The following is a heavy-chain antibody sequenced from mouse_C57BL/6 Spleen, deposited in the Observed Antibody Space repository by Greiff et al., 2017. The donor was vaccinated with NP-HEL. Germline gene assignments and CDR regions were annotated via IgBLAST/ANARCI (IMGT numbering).Heavy chain of an antibody. V-gene: IGHV1-74*01. J-gene: IGHJ1*03. D-gene: IGHD3-2*02. CDR2: IHPSDSDT. Sequence: QVQLKQPGAELVKPGASVKVSCKASGYTFTSYWMHWVKQRPGQGLEWIGRIHPSDSDTNYNQKFKGKATLTVDKSSSTAYMQLSSLTSEDSAVYYCAISSGPWYFDVWGTGTTVTVSS. CDR1: GYTFTSYW. CDR3: AISSGPWYFDV.